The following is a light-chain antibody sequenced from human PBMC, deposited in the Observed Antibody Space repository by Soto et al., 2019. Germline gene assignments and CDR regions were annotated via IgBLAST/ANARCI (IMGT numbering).Light chain of an antibody. Sequence: EIVLTQPPGTLSLSPGERAILSCRASQSVSSSYLAWYQQKPGQAPRLLIYGASSRATGIPDRFSGSGSGTDFTLTISRLEPEDFAVYYCQQYGSSHPYTFGQGTKLEIK. CDR2: GAS. CDR1: QSVSSSY. V-gene: IGKV3-20*01. CDR3: QQYGSSHPYT. J-gene: IGKJ2*01.